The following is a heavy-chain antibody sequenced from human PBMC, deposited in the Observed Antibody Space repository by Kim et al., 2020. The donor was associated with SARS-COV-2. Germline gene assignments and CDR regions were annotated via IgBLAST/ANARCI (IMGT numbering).Heavy chain of an antibody. CDR1: GFTFTSSA. Sequence: SVKVSCKASGFTFTSSAMQWVRQARGQRLEWIGWIVVGSGNTNYAQKFQERVTITRDMSTSTAYMELSSLRSEDTAVYYCAADRGGSSTQSGDYYYYYGMDVWGQGTTVTVSS. V-gene: IGHV1-58*02. J-gene: IGHJ6*02. CDR3: AADRGGSSTQSGDYYYYYGMDV. D-gene: IGHD6-13*01. CDR2: IVVGSGNT.